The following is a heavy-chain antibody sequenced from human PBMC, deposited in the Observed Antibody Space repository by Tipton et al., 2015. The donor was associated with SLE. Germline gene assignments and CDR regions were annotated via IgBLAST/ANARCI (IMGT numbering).Heavy chain of an antibody. CDR2: ISAYNGNT. J-gene: IGHJ4*02. Sequence: LVQSGPEVKKPGASVKVSCKASGYTFTSYGISWVRQAPGQGLEWMGWISAYNGNTNYARKLQGRVTMTTDTSTSTAYMELRSLRSDAPALYYCARVALSGYSYGLYYFDYWGQGPLVTVSS. CDR3: ARVALSGYSYGLYYFDY. CDR1: GYTFTSYG. V-gene: IGHV1-18*01. D-gene: IGHD5-18*01.